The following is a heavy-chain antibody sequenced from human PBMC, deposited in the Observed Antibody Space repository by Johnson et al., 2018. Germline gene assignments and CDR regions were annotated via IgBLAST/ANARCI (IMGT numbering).Heavy chain of an antibody. J-gene: IGHJ6*02. CDR3: ARGYCSRVVCPPPHQYYGMDV. Sequence: QVQLVESGGGLVKPGGSLRLSCVASGFTFNDYYMTWIRQAPGKGLEWISYISGSGTTIFYADSVKGLFTTSRDHAKNSLSLQMNSLTAGDTAVYVCARGYCSRVVCPPPHQYYGMDVWGQGTTVTVSS. D-gene: IGHD2-2*01. CDR2: ISGSGTTI. V-gene: IGHV3-11*01. CDR1: GFTFNDYY.